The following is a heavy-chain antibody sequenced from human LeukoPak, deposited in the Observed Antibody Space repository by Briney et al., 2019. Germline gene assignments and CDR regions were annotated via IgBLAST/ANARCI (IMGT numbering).Heavy chain of an antibody. J-gene: IGHJ5*02. V-gene: IGHV5-51*01. CDR1: GHTFNNYW. CDR2: IYPGDSDT. Sequence: GESLKISCKGSGHTFNNYWIGWVRQMPGKGLEWMGIIYPGDSDTRYSPSFQGQVTISADKSISTAYLQWSSLKASDTAMYYCARRGSYSWFDPWGQGTLVTVSS. D-gene: IGHD1-26*01. CDR3: ARRGSYSWFDP.